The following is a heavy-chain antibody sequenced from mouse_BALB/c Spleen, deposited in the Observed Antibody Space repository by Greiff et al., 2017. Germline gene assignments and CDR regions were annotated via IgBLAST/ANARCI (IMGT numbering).Heavy chain of an antibody. CDR1: GYTFTSYN. CDR2: IYPGNGDT. Sequence: SGAELVKPGASVKMSCKASGYTFTSYNMHWVKQTPGQGLEWIGAIYPGNGDTSYNQKFKGKATLTADKSSSTAYMQLSSLTSEDSAVYYCAAKDYCFDYWGQGTTLTVSS. J-gene: IGHJ2*01. V-gene: IGHV1-12*01. CDR3: AAKDYCFDY.